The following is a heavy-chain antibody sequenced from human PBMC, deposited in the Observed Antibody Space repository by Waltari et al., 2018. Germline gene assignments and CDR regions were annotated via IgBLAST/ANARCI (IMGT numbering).Heavy chain of an antibody. V-gene: IGHV5-51*03. CDR3: GRPERGGVEYFDL. J-gene: IGHJ2*01. D-gene: IGHD3-16*01. CDR1: GYSFTRYW. CDR2: IYSGDSDT. Sequence: EVQLVQSGAEVKKPGESLKISCKGSGYSFTRYWIGWVRQMPGKGLEWIGFIYSGDSDTRYTPCFQGDVTISAANTIRTAYLQWSSLKASDTAMYYGGRPERGGVEYFDLWGRGTLVTVSS.